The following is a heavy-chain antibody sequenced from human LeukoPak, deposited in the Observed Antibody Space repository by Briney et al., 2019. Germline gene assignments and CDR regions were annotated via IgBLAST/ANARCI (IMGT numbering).Heavy chain of an antibody. CDR1: GFTFSSYS. V-gene: IGHV3-7*01. D-gene: IGHD3-10*01. CDR2: MKKDGSGT. J-gene: IGHJ4*02. CDR3: GRHRSGSGTYFIDH. Sequence: GGSLRLSCVVSGFTFSSYSMIWVRQAPGKGLQWVANMKKDGSGTNYGDSVKGRFTISRDNAKNSLYLQMNSLRAEDTAVYYCGRHRSGSGTYFIDHWGQGTLVSVSS.